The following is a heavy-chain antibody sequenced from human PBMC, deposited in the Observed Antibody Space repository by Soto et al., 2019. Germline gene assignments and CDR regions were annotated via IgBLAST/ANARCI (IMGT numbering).Heavy chain of an antibody. J-gene: IGHJ4*02. CDR3: ARDLGYDSSSACDF. D-gene: IGHD6-6*01. V-gene: IGHV3-7*01. CDR2: IEHDGSGT. Sequence: GFSFSNYWMSWVRQAPGKGLEWVANIEHDGSGTYYLDSVKGRFTISRDNAKSSLFLQMNNLRVEDTAVYYCARDLGYDSSSACDFWGQGTLVTVSS. CDR1: GFSFSNYW.